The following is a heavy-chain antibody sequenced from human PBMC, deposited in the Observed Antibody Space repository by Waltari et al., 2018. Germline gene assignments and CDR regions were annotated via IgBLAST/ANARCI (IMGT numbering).Heavy chain of an antibody. CDR2: INPNNGGT. J-gene: IGHJ1*01. CDR1: GYTFTGYF. CDR3: VTAPCSTYSCTSKNEYFQH. Sequence: QVQLVQSGAEVRKPGASVKVSCKASGYTFTGYFIYWVRQAPGQGFEWMGWINPNNGGTDYAQKFQGRVTMTRDTSITTAYMELYSLRSDDTAVYYCVTAPCSTYSCTSKNEYFQHWGQGTLVTVAS. D-gene: IGHD2-2*01. V-gene: IGHV1-2*02.